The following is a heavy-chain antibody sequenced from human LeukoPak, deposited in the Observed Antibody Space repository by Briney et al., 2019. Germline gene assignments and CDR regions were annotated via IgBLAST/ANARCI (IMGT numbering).Heavy chain of an antibody. V-gene: IGHV4-38-2*02. CDR1: GYSISSAYY. D-gene: IGHD6-19*01. CDR3: ARLSSGWWEYYFDY. J-gene: IGHJ4*02. Sequence: SETLSLTCTVSGYSISSAYYWGWIRQPPGKGLEWIGSIYHSGSTYYNPSLKSRVTISVDTSKNQFSLKLSSVTAADTAVYYCARLSSGWWEYYFDYWGQGTLVTVSS. CDR2: IYHSGST.